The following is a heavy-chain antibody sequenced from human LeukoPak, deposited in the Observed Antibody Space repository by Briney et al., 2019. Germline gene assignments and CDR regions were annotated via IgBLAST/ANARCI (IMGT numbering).Heavy chain of an antibody. J-gene: IGHJ6*02. V-gene: IGHV4-59*12. CDR3: ARDTHYCSSTSCYTRGSLDV. D-gene: IGHD2-2*02. CDR2: IYYSGST. CDR1: GGSISSYY. Sequence: PSETLSLTCTVSGGSISSYYWSWIRQPPGKGLEWIRYIYYSGSTYYNPSLKSRVTISVDTSKNQFSLKLSSVTAADTAVYYCARDTHYCSSTSCYTRGSLDVWGQGTTVTVSS.